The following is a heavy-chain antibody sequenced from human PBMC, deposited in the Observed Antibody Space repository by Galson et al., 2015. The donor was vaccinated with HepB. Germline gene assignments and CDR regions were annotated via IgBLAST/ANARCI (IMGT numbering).Heavy chain of an antibody. CDR2: IRSKANSYAT. D-gene: IGHD3-3*01. CDR1: GFTFSGSA. CDR3: TRLLSGSNRPDY. J-gene: IGHJ4*02. V-gene: IGHV3-73*01. Sequence: SLRLSCAASGFTFSGSAMHWVRQASGKGLEWVGRIRSKANSYATAYAASVKGRFTISRDDSKNTAYLQMNSLKTEDTAVYYCTRLLSGSNRPDYWGQGTLVTVSS.